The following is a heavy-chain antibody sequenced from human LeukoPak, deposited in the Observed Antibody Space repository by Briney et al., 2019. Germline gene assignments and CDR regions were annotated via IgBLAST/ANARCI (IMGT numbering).Heavy chain of an antibody. Sequence: GGSLRLSCAASGFVFSSYWMTWVRQAPGKGLEWVASINEGGSRRYYVDSVKGRSTISRDNAQKSLYLEMDSLRADDTAVYYCARAVTSTEGYWGQGTLVTVSS. CDR3: ARAVTSTEGY. J-gene: IGHJ4*02. D-gene: IGHD4-17*01. CDR2: INEGGSRR. CDR1: GFVFSSYW. V-gene: IGHV3-7*03.